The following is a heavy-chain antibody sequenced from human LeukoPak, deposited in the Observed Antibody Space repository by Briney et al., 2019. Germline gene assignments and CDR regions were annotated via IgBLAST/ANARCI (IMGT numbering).Heavy chain of an antibody. CDR1: GYTFTSYS. CDR3: ARDSDTSDWAWVY. V-gene: IGHV1-3*01. CDR2: INAGIGET. D-gene: IGHD6-19*01. Sequence: EASVKVSCKASGYTFTSYSKYTIHWVRQAPGQRLEWMGWINAGIGETRYSQKSQGRVTFTGDTSANTVYMELNSLISEDTAVYYCARDSDTSDWAWVYWGQGTLVTVSS. J-gene: IGHJ4*02.